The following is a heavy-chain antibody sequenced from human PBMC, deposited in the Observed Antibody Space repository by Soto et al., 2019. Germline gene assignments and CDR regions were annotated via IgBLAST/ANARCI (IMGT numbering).Heavy chain of an antibody. J-gene: IGHJ6*02. V-gene: IGHV1-18*01. D-gene: IGHD2-8*01. CDR2: ISGHNGNT. CDR1: GYSFTNYG. Sequence: QVPLVQSGAEVKRPGASVTVSCKASGYSFTNYGISWVRQAPGQGLEWMGWISGHNGNTNYAQKLQGRVTMTTDTSTSTAYMELRSLRSDDTAVYYCARDSVRYCRDGVCYQGYYYFAMDVWGQGTTVTVS. CDR3: ARDSVRYCRDGVCYQGYYYFAMDV.